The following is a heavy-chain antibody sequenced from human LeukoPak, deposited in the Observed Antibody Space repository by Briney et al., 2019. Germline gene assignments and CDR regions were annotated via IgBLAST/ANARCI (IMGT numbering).Heavy chain of an antibody. Sequence: SETLSLTCTVSGGSISSHYWSWIRQPPGKGLEWIGYIYNSGSTNYNPSLKSRVTISLDTSKNQFSLKPTSVTAADTAEYFCARDDYGVFDAFDVWGQGTVVTVSS. CDR2: IYNSGST. CDR1: GGSISSHY. CDR3: ARDDYGVFDAFDV. V-gene: IGHV4-59*08. J-gene: IGHJ3*01. D-gene: IGHD3-16*01.